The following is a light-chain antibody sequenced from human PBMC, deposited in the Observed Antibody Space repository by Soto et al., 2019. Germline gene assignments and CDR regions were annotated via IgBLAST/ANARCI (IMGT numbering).Light chain of an antibody. V-gene: IGLV1-51*01. CDR3: GSFTSNRIYV. Sequence: QSVLTQPPSVSAAPGQKVTISCSGSSSNIGGNSVSWYQQLPGTAPKLLIYDDNKRPSGIPDRFSGSKSGTSATLGITGFQTGDEADYYCGSFTSNRIYVFGPGTKVTVL. J-gene: IGLJ1*01. CDR1: SSNIGGNS. CDR2: DDN.